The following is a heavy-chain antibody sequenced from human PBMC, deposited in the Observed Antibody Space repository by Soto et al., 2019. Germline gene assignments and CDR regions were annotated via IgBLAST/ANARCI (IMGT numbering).Heavy chain of an antibody. D-gene: IGHD2-15*01. Sequence: SETLSLTCTVSGGSLSRYYWSWIRQPPGKGLEWIGYIDYSGSTNYSPSLKSRVTISVDTSKNQFSLNLSSVTAADTAVYYCSRVDSNGGLDSWGQGTLDTVSS. V-gene: IGHV4-59*12. J-gene: IGHJ5*01. CDR2: IDYSGST. CDR1: GGSLSRYY. CDR3: SRVDSNGGLDS.